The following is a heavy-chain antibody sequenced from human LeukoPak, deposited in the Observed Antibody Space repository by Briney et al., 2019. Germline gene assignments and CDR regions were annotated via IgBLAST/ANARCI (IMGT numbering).Heavy chain of an antibody. D-gene: IGHD3-22*01. J-gene: IGHJ4*02. Sequence: PGGSLRLSCAASGFTFSSYAMHWVRQAPGKGLEWVAVISYDGSNKYYADSVKGRFTISRDNSKNTLYLQMNSLSAGDTAVYYCAKDIPYYYDSNVYYWGQGTLVTVSS. CDR1: GFTFSSYA. CDR2: ISYDGSNK. V-gene: IGHV3-30*04. CDR3: AKDIPYYYDSNVYY.